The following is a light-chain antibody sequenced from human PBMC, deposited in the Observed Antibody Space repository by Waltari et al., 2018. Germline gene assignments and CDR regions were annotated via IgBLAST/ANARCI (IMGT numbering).Light chain of an antibody. CDR3: QSYDVSLSAWV. CDR2: ANI. J-gene: IGLJ3*02. V-gene: IGLV1-40*01. Sequence: QSVLTQPPSVSGAPGQRVTISCTGSSSNVGAGFDLHWYQQLPGTAPKLLIYANINRPSGVPDRFSGSKSGTSASLAIAGLQAEDEAYYYCQSYDVSLSAWVFGGGTKVTVL. CDR1: SSNVGAGFD.